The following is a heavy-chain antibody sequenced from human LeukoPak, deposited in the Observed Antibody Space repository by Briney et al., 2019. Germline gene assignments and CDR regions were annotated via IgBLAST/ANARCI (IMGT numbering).Heavy chain of an antibody. D-gene: IGHD6-19*01. CDR1: GGTFSSYT. CDR3: ARALSVAGTVYYYGMDV. CDR2: IIPILGIA. Sequence: SVKVSCKASGGTFSSYTISWVRQARGQGLEWMGRIIPILGIANYAQKFQGRATITADKSTSTAYMELSSLRSEDTAVYYCARALSVAGTVYYYGMDVWGQGTTVTVSS. J-gene: IGHJ6*02. V-gene: IGHV1-69*02.